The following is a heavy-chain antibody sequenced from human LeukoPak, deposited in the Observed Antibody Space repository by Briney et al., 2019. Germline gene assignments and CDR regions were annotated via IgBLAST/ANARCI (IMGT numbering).Heavy chain of an antibody. V-gene: IGHV1-69*04. CDR3: ARAPLVPHSSWYDY. CDR2: IIPILGIA. Sequence: GASVKVSCKASGGTFSSYAISWVRQAPGQGLEWMGRIIPILGIANYAQKFQGRVTITADKSTSTAYMELSSLRSEDTAVYYCARAPLVPHSSWYDYWGQGTLVTVSS. J-gene: IGHJ4*02. D-gene: IGHD6-13*01. CDR1: GGTFSSYA.